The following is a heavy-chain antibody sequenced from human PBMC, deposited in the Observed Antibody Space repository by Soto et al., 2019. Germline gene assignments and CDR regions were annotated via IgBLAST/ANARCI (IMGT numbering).Heavy chain of an antibody. V-gene: IGHV1-18*01. D-gene: IGHD2-15*01. CDR2: ISAYNGNT. Sequence: ASVKVSCKASGYTFTSYGISWVRQAPGQRLERKRRISAYNGNTNYAQKLQGRDTMTTDTSTSTAYMELRSLRSDDTAVYYCARDFENIVVVVAATGHYYYYGMDVWGQGTTVTVSS. J-gene: IGHJ6*02. CDR1: GYTFTSYG. CDR3: ARDFENIVVVVAATGHYYYYGMDV.